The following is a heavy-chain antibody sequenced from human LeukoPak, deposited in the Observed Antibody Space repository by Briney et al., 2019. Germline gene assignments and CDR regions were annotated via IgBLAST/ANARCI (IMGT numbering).Heavy chain of an antibody. Sequence: GGSLRLSCAASGFTFSSYAMSWVRQAPGKGLEWVSAISGSGGSTYYADSVKGRCTISRDNSKNTLYLQMNSLRAEDTAVYYCAKRGQSPSYYFDYWGQGTLVTVSS. CDR1: GFTFSSYA. CDR3: AKRGQSPSYYFDY. CDR2: ISGSGGST. D-gene: IGHD3-16*01. V-gene: IGHV3-23*01. J-gene: IGHJ4*02.